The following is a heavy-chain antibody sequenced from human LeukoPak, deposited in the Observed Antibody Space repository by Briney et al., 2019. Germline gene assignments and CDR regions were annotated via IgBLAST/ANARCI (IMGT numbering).Heavy chain of an antibody. CDR3: ARGRGAATTVITATLDGY. J-gene: IGHJ4*02. Sequence: ASVKVSCKASGYTFTGYFMHWVRQAPGQGLEWMGWINPNSGGTKYAQKFQGRVTMTRDTSITTAYMELSRLTSDDTAVYYCARGRGAATTVITATLDGYWGQGTLVTVS. CDR2: INPNSGGT. V-gene: IGHV1-2*02. D-gene: IGHD4-17*01. CDR1: GYTFTGYF.